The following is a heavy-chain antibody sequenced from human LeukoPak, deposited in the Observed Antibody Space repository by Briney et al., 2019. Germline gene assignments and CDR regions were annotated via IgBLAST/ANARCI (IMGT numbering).Heavy chain of an antibody. J-gene: IGHJ4*02. CDR2: INHSGST. Sequence: GSLRLSCAASGFTFSSYAMSWIRQPPGKGLEWIGEINHSGSTNYTPSLKSRVTISVDTSKNQFSLKLSSVTAADTAVYYCARVERFGDFCDYWGQGTLVTVSS. V-gene: IGHV4-34*01. D-gene: IGHD3-10*01. CDR3: ARVERFGDFCDY. CDR1: GFTFSSYA.